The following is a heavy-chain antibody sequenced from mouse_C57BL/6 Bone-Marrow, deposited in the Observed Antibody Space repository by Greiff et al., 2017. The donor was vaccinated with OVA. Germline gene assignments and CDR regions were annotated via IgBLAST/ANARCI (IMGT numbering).Heavy chain of an antibody. CDR3: ARRPWFAY. CDR1: GYTFTDYN. J-gene: IGHJ3*01. Sequence: EVKLMESGPELVKPGASVKIPCKASGYTFTDYNMDWVKQSHGKSLEWIGDINPNNGGTIYNQKFKGKATLTVDKSSSTAYMELRSLTSEDTAVYYCARRPWFAYWGQGTLVTVSA. V-gene: IGHV1-18*01. CDR2: INPNNGGT.